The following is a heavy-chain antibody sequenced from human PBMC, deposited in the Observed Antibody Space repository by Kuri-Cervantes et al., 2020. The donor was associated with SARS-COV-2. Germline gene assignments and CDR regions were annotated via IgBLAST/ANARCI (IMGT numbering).Heavy chain of an antibody. J-gene: IGHJ4*02. CDR3: VRKGDS. CDR1: GFTFGDYA. V-gene: IGHV3-48*03. Sequence: GGSLRLSCTASGFTFGDYAMSWVRQAPGKGLEWVSYISVSGTTMYYADSVKGRFTIYRDNAKNSLYLQMNSLRADDTAVYYCVRKGDSWGQGTLVTVSS. CDR2: ISVSGTTM.